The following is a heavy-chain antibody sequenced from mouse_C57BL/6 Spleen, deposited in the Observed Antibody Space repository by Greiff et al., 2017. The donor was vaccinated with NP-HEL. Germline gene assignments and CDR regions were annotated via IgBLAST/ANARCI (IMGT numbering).Heavy chain of an antibody. Sequence: QVHVKQSGAELVKPGASVKLSCKASGYTFTSYWMHWVKQRPGQGLEWIGMIHPNSGSTNYNEKFKSKATLTVDKSSSTAYMQLSSLTSEDSAVYYCASPAYYSNYPYAMDYWGQGTSVTVSS. D-gene: IGHD2-5*01. CDR2: IHPNSGST. J-gene: IGHJ4*01. CDR1: GYTFTSYW. CDR3: ASPAYYSNYPYAMDY. V-gene: IGHV1-64*01.